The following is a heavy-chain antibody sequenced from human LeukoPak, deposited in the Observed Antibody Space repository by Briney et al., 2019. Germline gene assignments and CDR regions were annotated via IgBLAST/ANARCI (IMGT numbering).Heavy chain of an antibody. CDR2: IYYSGRT. J-gene: IGHJ4*02. V-gene: IGHV4-39*07. CDR1: GGSISSNSYY. CDR3: ARIAYSSSTDY. D-gene: IGHD6-6*01. Sequence: PSETLSLTCTVSGGSISSNSYYWGWIRHPPGKGLECIGSIYYSGRTYYNPSFKSRVTISVNTSKNQFSLKLSSVTAADTAVYYCARIAYSSSTDYWGQGTLVTVSS.